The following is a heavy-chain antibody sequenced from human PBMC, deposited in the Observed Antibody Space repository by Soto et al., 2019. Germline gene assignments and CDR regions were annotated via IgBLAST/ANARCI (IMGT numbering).Heavy chain of an antibody. CDR1: GGSVSSGSYY. CDR3: ARDRVLLLFGEGRAYYYYGLYV. CDR2: IYYSGST. Sequence: QVQLQESGPGLVKPSVTLSLTCTVSGGSVSSGSYYWSWIRQPPGKGLEWIGYIYYSGSTNYNPSLKSRVNISVDTSKNQFPLKMSSVTAADTAVYYCARDRVLLLFGEGRAYYYYGLYVWGQGTTVTVSS. J-gene: IGHJ6*02. V-gene: IGHV4-61*01. D-gene: IGHD3-10*01.